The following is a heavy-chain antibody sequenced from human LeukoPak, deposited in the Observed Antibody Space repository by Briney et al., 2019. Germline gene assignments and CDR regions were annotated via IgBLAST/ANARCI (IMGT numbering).Heavy chain of an antibody. Sequence: PSETLSLTCAVYGGSFSGYYWSWIRQPPGKGLEWIGYIYYSGSTYYNPSLKSRATISVDTSKNQFSLKLSSVTAADTAVYYCARVEMTMVRGYYYYGMDVWGQGTTVTVSS. J-gene: IGHJ6*02. D-gene: IGHD3-10*01. CDR1: GGSFSGYY. V-gene: IGHV4-30-4*01. CDR3: ARVEMTMVRGYYYYGMDV. CDR2: IYYSGST.